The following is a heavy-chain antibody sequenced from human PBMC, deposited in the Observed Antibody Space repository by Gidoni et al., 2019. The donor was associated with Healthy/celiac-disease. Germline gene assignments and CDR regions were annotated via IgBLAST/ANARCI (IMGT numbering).Heavy chain of an antibody. CDR2: IYYSGST. CDR3: ARGGALGVATITGRRAFDI. J-gene: IGHJ3*02. V-gene: IGHV4-59*08. D-gene: IGHD5-12*01. CDR1: GGSISSYY. Sequence: QVQLQESGPGLVKPSETLSLTCTVSGGSISSYYRSWIRQPPGKGLEWIGYIYYSGSTNYNPSLKSRVTISVDTSKNQFALKLSSVTAADTAVYYCARGGALGVATITGRRAFDIWGQGTMVTVSS.